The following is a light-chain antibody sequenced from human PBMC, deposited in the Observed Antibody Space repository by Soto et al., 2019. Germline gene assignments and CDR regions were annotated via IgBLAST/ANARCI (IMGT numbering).Light chain of an antibody. CDR3: AAWDASLNGPV. Sequence: QSVLTQPPSASGTPGQRVTISCSGSSSNIGNNYVYWYQHLPGTAPKLLIYRNNQRPSGVPDRFSGSKSGTSVSLAISGLRSDDESDYYCAAWDASLNGPVFGGGTKLTVL. CDR1: SSNIGNNY. CDR2: RNN. V-gene: IGLV1-47*01. J-gene: IGLJ2*01.